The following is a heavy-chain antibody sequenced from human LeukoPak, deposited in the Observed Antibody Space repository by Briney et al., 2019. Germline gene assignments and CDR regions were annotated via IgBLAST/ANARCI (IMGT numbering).Heavy chain of an antibody. Sequence: ASVKVSCKASGYTFTTYAMHWVRQAPGQRLEWMGWINAGNNNTKYSQDFQGRVTITRDTSANTAYMELSSLRFEDMAVYYCARGIRGGKPYCSGSSCFSDDHPLFDYWGQGTLVTVSS. V-gene: IGHV1-3*03. CDR3: ARGIRGGKPYCSGSSCFSDDHPLFDY. D-gene: IGHD2-15*01. CDR2: INAGNNNT. CDR1: GYTFTTYA. J-gene: IGHJ4*02.